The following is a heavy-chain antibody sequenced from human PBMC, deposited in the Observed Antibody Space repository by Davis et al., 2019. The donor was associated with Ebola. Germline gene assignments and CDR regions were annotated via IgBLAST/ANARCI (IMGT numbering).Heavy chain of an antibody. Sequence: GESLKISCAASGFTFSSYGMHWVRQAPGKGLEWVAFIRYDGSNKYYADSVKGRFTISRDNSKNTLYLQMNSLRAEDTALYYCAKDMGRGVGATDFDYWGQGTLVTVSS. J-gene: IGHJ4*02. D-gene: IGHD1-26*01. CDR2: IRYDGSNK. V-gene: IGHV3-30*02. CDR3: AKDMGRGVGATDFDY. CDR1: GFTFSSYG.